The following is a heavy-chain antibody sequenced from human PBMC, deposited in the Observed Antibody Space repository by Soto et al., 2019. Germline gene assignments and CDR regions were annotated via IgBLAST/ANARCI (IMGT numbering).Heavy chain of an antibody. D-gene: IGHD2-2*02. CDR3: ARNIVVVPAAIPPADSYYYYYGMDV. CDR1: GASISSSSYY. Sequence: QLQLQESGPGLVKPSETLSLTCTVSGASISSSSYYWGWIRQPPGKGLEWIGSIAYSGSTYYNPSLKSRVTISVDTSKNQFSLKLTSVTAADTAVYYCARNIVVVPAAIPPADSYYYYYGMDVWGQGTTVTVSS. V-gene: IGHV4-39*01. CDR2: IAYSGST. J-gene: IGHJ6*02.